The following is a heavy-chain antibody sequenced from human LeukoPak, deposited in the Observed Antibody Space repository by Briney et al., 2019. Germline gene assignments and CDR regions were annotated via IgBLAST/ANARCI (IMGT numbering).Heavy chain of an antibody. CDR3: AGPPQSDY. Sequence: SETLSLTCTVSGGSISSYYWSWIRQPPGKGLEWIGYIYYSGSTNYNPSLKSRVTISVDTSKNQFSLKLSSVTAADTAVYYCAGPPQSDYWGQGTLVTVSS. CDR1: GGSISSYY. V-gene: IGHV4-59*01. J-gene: IGHJ4*02. CDR2: IYYSGST.